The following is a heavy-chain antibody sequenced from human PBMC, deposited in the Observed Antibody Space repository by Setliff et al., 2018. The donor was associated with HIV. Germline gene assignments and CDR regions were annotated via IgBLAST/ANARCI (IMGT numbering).Heavy chain of an antibody. J-gene: IGHJ4*02. V-gene: IGHV3-7*01. CDR2: IKQDGSEK. CDR3: AKDRSEITIFGVIISH. CDR1: GFTFSSYW. D-gene: IGHD3-3*01. Sequence: PGGSLRLSCLASGFTFSSYWMTWVRQAPGKGLEWVANIKQDGSEKYYADSVKGRFTISRDNSKNTLYLQMNSLRAEDTAVYYCAKDRSEITIFGVIISHWGQGSLVTVSS.